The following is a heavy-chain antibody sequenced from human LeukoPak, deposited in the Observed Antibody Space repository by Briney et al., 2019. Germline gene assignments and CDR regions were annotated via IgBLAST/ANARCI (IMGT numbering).Heavy chain of an antibody. V-gene: IGHV1-8*01. J-gene: IGHJ4*02. CDR3: ARGGLWFGEPSPDY. CDR1: GYTFTSYD. CDR2: MNPNSGNT. D-gene: IGHD3-10*01. Sequence: GASVKVSCKASGYTFTSYDINWVRQATGQGLEWMGWMNPNSGNTGYAQKFQGRVTMTRNTSVSTAYMELSSLRSEDTAVYYCARGGLWFGEPSPDYWGQGTLVTVSS.